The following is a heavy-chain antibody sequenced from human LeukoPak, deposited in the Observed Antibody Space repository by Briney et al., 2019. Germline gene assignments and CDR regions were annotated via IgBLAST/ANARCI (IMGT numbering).Heavy chain of an antibody. Sequence: SSVTVSFKSSGYTFTIYGFNWVRQAARQGLEWMGWISAYKGNTNYAQKLQGRDTMTTDTSTSTAYMELRSLRPDDTAVYCCARERAAMVTAWLDPGGEGTLVTVSS. CDR3: ARERAAMVTAWLDP. J-gene: IGHJ5*02. D-gene: IGHD5-18*01. CDR2: ISAYKGNT. V-gene: IGHV1-18*01. CDR1: GYTFTIYG.